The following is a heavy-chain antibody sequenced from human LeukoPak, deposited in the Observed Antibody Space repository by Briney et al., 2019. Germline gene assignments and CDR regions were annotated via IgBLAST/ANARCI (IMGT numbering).Heavy chain of an antibody. CDR1: GFTFSNFW. V-gene: IGHV3-48*01. D-gene: IGHD6-19*01. CDR2: ISSSGSTI. J-gene: IGHJ4*02. CDR3: ARGTVAGKAPY. Sequence: GESLRLSCTASGFTFSNFWMGWVRQAPGKGLEWVSYISSSGSTIYYADSVKGRFSISRDNAKNSLHLQMNSLRAEDTAVYYCARGTVAGKAPYWGQGTLVTVSS.